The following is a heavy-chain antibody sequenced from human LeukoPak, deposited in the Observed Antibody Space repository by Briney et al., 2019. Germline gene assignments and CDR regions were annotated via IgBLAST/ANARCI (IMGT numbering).Heavy chain of an antibody. Sequence: SETLSLTCTVSNYSITSGYYWGWIRQPPGKGREWIGSIYHSGTTYYNPSLKSRVTISVDTSQNQFSLNLSSVTAADTAVYYCARVSRGYDILYWGQGTLVTVSS. CDR1: NYSITSGYY. V-gene: IGHV4-38-2*02. J-gene: IGHJ4*02. D-gene: IGHD3-9*01. CDR3: ARVSRGYDILY. CDR2: IYHSGTT.